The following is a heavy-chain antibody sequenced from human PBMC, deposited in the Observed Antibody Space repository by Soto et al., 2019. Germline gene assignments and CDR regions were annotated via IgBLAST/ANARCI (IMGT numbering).Heavy chain of an antibody. Sequence: EVQLVESGGGLVQPGGSLRLSCAASGFTFSSFTMNWVRQAPGKGLEWISYITSSSGTIYYADSVKGRFTISRDNAKNSLYLKMNSLRAEDTAVYYCARGGGSSSWNFDSWGQGTRVTVSS. CDR3: ARGGGSSSWNFDS. CDR1: GFTFSSFT. V-gene: IGHV3-48*01. CDR2: ITSSSGTI. D-gene: IGHD6-13*01. J-gene: IGHJ4*02.